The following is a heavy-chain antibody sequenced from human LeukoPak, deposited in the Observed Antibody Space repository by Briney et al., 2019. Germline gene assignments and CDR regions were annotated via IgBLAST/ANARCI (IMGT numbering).Heavy chain of an antibody. J-gene: IGHJ4*02. CDR2: IYTSGST. Sequence: SETLSLTCTVSGGSISSYYWSWIRQPAGKGLEGIGRIYTSGSTNYNPSLKSRVTMSVDTSKNQFSLKLSSVTAADTAVCYCARELPYSSGWQSDYWGQGTLVTVSS. CDR1: GGSISSYY. CDR3: ARELPYSSGWQSDY. D-gene: IGHD6-19*01. V-gene: IGHV4-4*07.